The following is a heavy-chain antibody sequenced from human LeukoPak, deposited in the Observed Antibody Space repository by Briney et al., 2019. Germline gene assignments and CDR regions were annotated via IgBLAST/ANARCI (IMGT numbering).Heavy chain of an antibody. J-gene: IGHJ4*02. Sequence: ASVKVSCKASGYTFTGYYLHWVRQAPGQGLEWMGWIYPNTGGTKSTQKFQGRVSMTRDTAISTAYMEINRLTSDDAAVYYCAREPGTATGYWGQGILVTVSP. D-gene: IGHD1-7*01. CDR1: GYTFTGYY. V-gene: IGHV1-2*02. CDR3: AREPGTATGY. CDR2: IYPNTGGT.